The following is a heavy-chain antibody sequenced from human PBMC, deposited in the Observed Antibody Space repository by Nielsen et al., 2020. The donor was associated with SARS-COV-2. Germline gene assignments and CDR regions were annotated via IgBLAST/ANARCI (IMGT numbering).Heavy chain of an antibody. J-gene: IGHJ4*02. CDR3: AKGGRPTYYDILTG. V-gene: IGHV3-9*01. Sequence: SLKISCAASGFTFDDYAMHWVRQAPGKGLEWVSGISWNSGSIGYADSVKGRFTISRDNAKNSLYLQMNSLRAEDTALYYCAKGGRPTYYDILTGWGQGTLVTVSS. CDR2: ISWNSGSI. D-gene: IGHD3-9*01. CDR1: GFTFDDYA.